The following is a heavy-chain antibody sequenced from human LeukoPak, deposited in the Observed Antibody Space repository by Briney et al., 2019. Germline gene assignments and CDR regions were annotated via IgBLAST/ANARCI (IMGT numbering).Heavy chain of an antibody. J-gene: IGHJ3*02. V-gene: IGHV1-2*02. CDR3: ARVIGIVGATGAFDI. D-gene: IGHD1-26*01. Sequence: ASVKVSCKASGYTFTGYYMHWVRQASGQGLEWVGWINPNSGGTNYAQKFQGRVTMTRDTSISTAYMELSRLRSDDTAVYYCARVIGIVGATGAFDIWGQGTMVTVSS. CDR1: GYTFTGYY. CDR2: INPNSGGT.